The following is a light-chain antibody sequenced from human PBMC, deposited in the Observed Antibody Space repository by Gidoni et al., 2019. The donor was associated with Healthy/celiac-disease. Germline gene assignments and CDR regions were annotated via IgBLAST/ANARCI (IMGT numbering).Light chain of an antibody. V-gene: IGLV2-23*03. CDR3: CSYAGSSTFDVV. J-gene: IGLJ2*01. CDR2: EGS. CDR1: SSDVGSYNL. Sequence: QSALTPPASVSGSPGQSITISCTGTSSDVGSYNLVSWYQQHPGKAPKLMIYEGSKRPSGGSNRFSGSKSGNTASLTISGLQAEDEADYYCCSYAGSSTFDVVFGGGTKLTVL.